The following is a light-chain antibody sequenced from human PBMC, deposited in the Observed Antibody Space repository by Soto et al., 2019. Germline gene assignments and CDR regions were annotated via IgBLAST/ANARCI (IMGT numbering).Light chain of an antibody. Sequence: EIVLTQSPATLSLSPGERATLSCRASQTVSSYLLWYQQKPGQAPRLLIYSTSTRATGIPAGFSGSGSGTEFTLTISSLQSEDFAVYFCQNYKYWPYTFGQGTRLEIK. CDR1: QTVSSY. V-gene: IGKV3-15*01. CDR3: QNYKYWPYT. CDR2: STS. J-gene: IGKJ5*01.